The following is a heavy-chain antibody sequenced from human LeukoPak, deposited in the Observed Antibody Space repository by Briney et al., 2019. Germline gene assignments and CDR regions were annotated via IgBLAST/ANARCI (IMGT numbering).Heavy chain of an antibody. V-gene: IGHV1-2*02. Sequence: ASVKASCKASGYTFTGYYMHWVRQAPGQGLEWTGWINPNSGGTNYAQKFQGRVTMTRDTSISTAYMELSRLRSDDTAVYYCARDLYIAARRKYYFDYWGQGTLVTVSS. CDR3: ARDLYIAARRKYYFDY. D-gene: IGHD6-6*01. CDR1: GYTFTGYY. CDR2: INPNSGGT. J-gene: IGHJ4*02.